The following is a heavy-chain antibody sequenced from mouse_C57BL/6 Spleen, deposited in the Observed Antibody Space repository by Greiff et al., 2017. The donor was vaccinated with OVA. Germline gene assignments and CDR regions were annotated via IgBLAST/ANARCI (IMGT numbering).Heavy chain of an antibody. Sequence: VMLVESGPGLVQPSQSLSITCTVSGFSLTSYGVHWVRQSPGKGLEWLGVIWSGGSTDYNAAFISRLSISKDNSKSQVFFKMNSLQADDTAIYYCARTYDLYYYAMDYWGQGTSVTVSS. V-gene: IGHV2-2*01. CDR1: GFSLTSYG. CDR3: ARTYDLYYYAMDY. CDR2: IWSGGST. D-gene: IGHD2-3*01. J-gene: IGHJ4*01.